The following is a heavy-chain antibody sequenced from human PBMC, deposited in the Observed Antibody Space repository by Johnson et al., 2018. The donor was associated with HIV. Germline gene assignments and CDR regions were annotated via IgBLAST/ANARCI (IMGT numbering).Heavy chain of an antibody. Sequence: VQLVESGGGVERPGGSLRLSCAASGFTFDNYAMSWVRQAPGKGLEWVSGINWNGGSTGYADSLKGRFTISRDNAKNSLYLQMNSLRAEDTALYYCARDARYCTSITCYTTAFDIWGQGTMVTVSS. J-gene: IGHJ3*02. CDR1: GFTFDNYA. V-gene: IGHV3-20*04. CDR3: ARDARYCTSITCYTTAFDI. D-gene: IGHD2-2*02. CDR2: INWNGGST.